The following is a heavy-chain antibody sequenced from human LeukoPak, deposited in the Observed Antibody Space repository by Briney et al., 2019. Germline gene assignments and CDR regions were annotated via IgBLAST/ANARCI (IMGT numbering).Heavy chain of an antibody. CDR3: ARDRGYTYGFPSDY. D-gene: IGHD5-18*01. V-gene: IGHV3-7*01. CDR1: GFTFSSYW. CDR2: IKQDGSQK. J-gene: IGHJ4*02. Sequence: PGGSLRLSCAASGFTFSSYWMSRVRQAPGEGLEWVANIKQDGSQKYYVDSVKGRFTISRDNAKNSLFLQMNSLRAEDTAVYYCARDRGYTYGFPSDYWGQGTLVTVSS.